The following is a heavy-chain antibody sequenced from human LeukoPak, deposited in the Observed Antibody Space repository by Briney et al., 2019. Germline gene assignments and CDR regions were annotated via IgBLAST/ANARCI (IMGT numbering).Heavy chain of an antibody. CDR3: AREYSSGWYYFDY. CDR2: ISSSSSYI. J-gene: IGHJ4*02. V-gene: IGHV3-21*01. D-gene: IGHD6-19*01. Sequence: GGSLRLSCAASGFPFSSYRMNWVRQAPGKGLEWVSSISSSSSYIYYADSVKRRYTISRDNDKHSLYLHMNSLRAGDTAVLYCAREYSSGWYYFDYWGQGTRVTVSS. CDR1: GFPFSSYR.